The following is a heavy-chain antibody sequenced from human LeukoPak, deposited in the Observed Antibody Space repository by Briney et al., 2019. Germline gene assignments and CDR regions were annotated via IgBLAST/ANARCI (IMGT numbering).Heavy chain of an antibody. Sequence: ASVKVSCKASGFTFTSSAMQWVRQARGQRLEWIGWIVVGSGNTNYAQKFQERVTITRDMSKSTAYMELSSLRSEDTAVYYCAATSVYYDFWSGYSGHYYYMDVWGKGTTVTVSS. CDR3: AATSVYYDFWSGYSGHYYYMDV. CDR2: IVVGSGNT. J-gene: IGHJ6*03. CDR1: GFTFTSSA. V-gene: IGHV1-58*02. D-gene: IGHD3-3*01.